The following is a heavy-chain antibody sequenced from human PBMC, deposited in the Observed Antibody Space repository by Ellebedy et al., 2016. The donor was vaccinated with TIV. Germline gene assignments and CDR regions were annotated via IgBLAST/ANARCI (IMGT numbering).Heavy chain of an antibody. J-gene: IGHJ4*02. CDR1: GFTVSSNY. CDR2: LNANGVVI. Sequence: GESLKISCAASGFTVSSNYMNWVRQAPGKGLEWVAGLNANGVVIAYADSVKGRSTISRDNSKNTLYLQMNSLRPEDTAVYYCASSRYHYYVGNTIFAYWGQGTLVTVSS. V-gene: IGHV3-53*01. CDR3: ASSRYHYYVGNTIFAY. D-gene: IGHD3-10*02.